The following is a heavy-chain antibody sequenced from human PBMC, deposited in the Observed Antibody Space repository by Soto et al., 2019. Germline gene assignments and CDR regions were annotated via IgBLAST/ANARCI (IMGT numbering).Heavy chain of an antibody. D-gene: IGHD6-13*01. CDR3: AFSSWFQGWFDP. J-gene: IGHJ5*02. CDR2: IIPIFGTA. CDR1: GGTFSSYA. Sequence: QVQLVQSGAEVKKPGSSVKVSCKASGGTFSSYAISWVRQAPGQGLEWMGGIIPIFGTANYAQKFQGSVTITADESTSTAYMELSSLRSEDPAVYYCAFSSWFQGWFDPWGQGTLVTVSS. V-gene: IGHV1-69*01.